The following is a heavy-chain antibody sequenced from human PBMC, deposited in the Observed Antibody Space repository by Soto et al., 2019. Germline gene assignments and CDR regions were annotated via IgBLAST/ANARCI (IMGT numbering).Heavy chain of an antibody. D-gene: IGHD2-2*02. V-gene: IGHV3-23*01. J-gene: IGHJ4*02. CDR2: IIGSGGST. CDR3: AKVIVPAAIRLGFDY. CDR1: GXTFSSYS. Sequence: GSLRLSCAASGXTFSSYSMSWVRRAPGKGLEWVSAIIGSGGSTYYADSVNGRFTISRDNSKNTLYLQMNSLRAQDTPVYYCAKVIVPAAIRLGFDYWGQGTLGTVS.